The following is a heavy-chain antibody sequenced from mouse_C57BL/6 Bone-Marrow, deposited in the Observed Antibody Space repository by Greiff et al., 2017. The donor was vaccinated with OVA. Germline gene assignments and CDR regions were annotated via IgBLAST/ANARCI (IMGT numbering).Heavy chain of an antibody. V-gene: IGHV5-15*04. D-gene: IGHD4-1*01. J-gene: IGHJ4*01. CDR2: ISNLAYSI. CDR1: GFTFSDYG. Sequence: EVMLVESGGGLVQPGGSLKLSCAASGFTFSDYGMAWVRQAPRKGPEWVAFISNLAYSIYYADTVTGRFTIARENAKNTLYLEMSSLRSEDTAMDYCARRANWVYAMDYWGQGTSVTVSS. CDR3: ARRANWVYAMDY.